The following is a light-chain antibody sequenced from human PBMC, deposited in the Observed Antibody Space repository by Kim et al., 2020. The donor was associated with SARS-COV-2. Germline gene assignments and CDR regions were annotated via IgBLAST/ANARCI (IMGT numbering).Light chain of an antibody. Sequence: KPITISCSRSSGSIANNFVQWYQQRPGSAPITMIFENSQRPSGVPDRFSASIDSSSNSASLTISGLKTEDEADYYCQSFDGSNRGVFGTGTRVTVL. CDR2: ENS. J-gene: IGLJ1*01. CDR1: SGSIANNF. CDR3: QSFDGSNRGV. V-gene: IGLV6-57*03.